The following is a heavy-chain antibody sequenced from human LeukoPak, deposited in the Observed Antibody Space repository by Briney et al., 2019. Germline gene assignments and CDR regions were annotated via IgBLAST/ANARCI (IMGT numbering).Heavy chain of an antibody. Sequence: GASVKVSCKASGYTFTGYYMHWVRQAPGQGLEWIGWINPNSGGTNYAQKFQGRVTMTRDTSISTAYMELSRLRSDDTAVYYCAREPGLGAPIDYWGQGTLVTVSS. J-gene: IGHJ4*02. D-gene: IGHD1-26*01. CDR1: GYTFTGYY. V-gene: IGHV1-2*02. CDR2: INPNSGGT. CDR3: AREPGLGAPIDY.